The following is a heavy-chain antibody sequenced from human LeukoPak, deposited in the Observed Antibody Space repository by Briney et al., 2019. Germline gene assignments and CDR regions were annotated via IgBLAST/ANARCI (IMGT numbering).Heavy chain of an antibody. D-gene: IGHD6-6*01. CDR1: GFPFSSYP. CDR2: ISGSGGST. Sequence: PGGSLRLSCAASGFPFSSYPMSWPRQAPGKGLEWVSAISGSGGSTYYADSVKGRFTISRDNSKNTLYLQMNSLRAEDTAVYYCAKDGGGGAARRQDYWGQGTLVTVSS. V-gene: IGHV3-23*01. J-gene: IGHJ4*02. CDR3: AKDGGGGAARRQDY.